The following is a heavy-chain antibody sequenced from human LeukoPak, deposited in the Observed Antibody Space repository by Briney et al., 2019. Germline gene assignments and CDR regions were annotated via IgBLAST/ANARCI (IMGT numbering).Heavy chain of an antibody. J-gene: IGHJ4*02. CDR1: GFTFSGYS. CDR3: ARGRGWLDY. V-gene: IGHV3-7*01. D-gene: IGHD6-19*01. CDR2: IKNDGSDK. Sequence: GVSLRLSCGASGFTFSGYSMTWVRQAPGKGLEWVANIKNDGSDKYYVDSVKGRFTISRDNAKNSLYLQMNSLRVEDTAIYYCARGRGWLDYWGQGTLVTVSS.